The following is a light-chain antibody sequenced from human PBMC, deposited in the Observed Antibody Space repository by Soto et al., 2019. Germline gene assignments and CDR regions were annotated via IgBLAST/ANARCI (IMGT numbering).Light chain of an antibody. CDR2: AAS. CDR1: QSVSR. J-gene: IGKJ1*01. CDR3: QQSSSYPRT. V-gene: IGKV1-39*01. Sequence: DIQMTQSPSSLSASVGDRVTITCRASQSVSRLNWYQQKPGKAPKLLIYAASSLQSGVPSRFSGSGSGTDFTLLVSSLQPEDFATYYCQQSSSYPRTFGQGTKVEV.